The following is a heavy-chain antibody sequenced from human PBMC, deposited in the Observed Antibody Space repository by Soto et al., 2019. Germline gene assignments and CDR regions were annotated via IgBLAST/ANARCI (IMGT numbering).Heavy chain of an antibody. CDR2: ISGSGGST. Sequence: GGSLRLSCTASGFAFGDYAMSWVRQAPGKGLEWVSAISGSGGSTYYADSVKGRFTISRDNSKNTLYLQMNSLRAEDTAVYYCAKDLSERSAAPGGMDVWGQGTTVTVYS. CDR1: GFAFGDYA. V-gene: IGHV3-23*01. J-gene: IGHJ6*02. D-gene: IGHD2-2*01. CDR3: AKDLSERSAAPGGMDV.